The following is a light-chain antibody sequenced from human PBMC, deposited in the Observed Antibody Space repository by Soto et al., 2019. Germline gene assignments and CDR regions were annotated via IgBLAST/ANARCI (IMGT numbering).Light chain of an antibody. CDR1: QSISSW. J-gene: IGKJ2*01. CDR2: DAS. CDR3: QQSFITPHT. Sequence: DIQMTQSPSTLSASVGYRFTITCRASQSISSWLAWYQQKPGKAPKLLIYDASSLESGVPSRFSGSGSGTEFTLTISSLQPDDFATYYCQQSFITPHTFGQGTKVDI. V-gene: IGKV1-5*01.